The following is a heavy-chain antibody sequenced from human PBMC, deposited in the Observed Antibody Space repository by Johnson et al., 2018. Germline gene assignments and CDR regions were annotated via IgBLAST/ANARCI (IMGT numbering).Heavy chain of an antibody. CDR3: ARVRDDRNGNSFYFYYYGLDV. Sequence: QVQLVESGAEVKKPGSSVKVSCKTSGGIFSRFTISWVRQAPGQGLEWMGGIPPLSRSPSYTQGRVTFSADESTSPAYMELSSLRADDTAGYFCARVRDDRNGNSFYFYYYGLDVWGQGTTVTVSS. CDR2: IPPLSRSP. V-gene: IGHV1-69*01. D-gene: IGHD3-22*01. J-gene: IGHJ6*02. CDR1: GGIFSRFT.